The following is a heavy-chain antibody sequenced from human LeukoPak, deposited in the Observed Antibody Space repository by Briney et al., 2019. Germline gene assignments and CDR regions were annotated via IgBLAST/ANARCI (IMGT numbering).Heavy chain of an antibody. D-gene: IGHD2-2*01. Sequence: PGGSLRLSCAASGFTFSSYSMNWVRQAPGKGLEWVSSISSSSSYIYYADSVKGRFTISRDNAKNSLYLQMNSLRAEDTAVYYCARAKYCSSTSCFGLGFDYWGQGTLVTVSS. CDR2: ISSSSSYI. J-gene: IGHJ4*02. V-gene: IGHV3-21*01. CDR1: GFTFSSYS. CDR3: ARAKYCSSTSCFGLGFDY.